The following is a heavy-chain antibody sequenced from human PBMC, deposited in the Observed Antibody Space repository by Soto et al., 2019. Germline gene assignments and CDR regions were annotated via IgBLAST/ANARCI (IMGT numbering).Heavy chain of an antibody. V-gene: IGHV1-18*01. Sequence: GASVKVSCKASGYTFTSYGISWVRHAPGQGLEWMGWISAYNGNTNYAQKLQGRVTMTTDTSTSTAYMELRSLRSDDTAVYYCARDTVSELHDAFDIWGQGTMVTVSS. CDR3: ARDTVSELHDAFDI. CDR2: ISAYNGNT. D-gene: IGHD1-7*01. CDR1: GYTFTSYG. J-gene: IGHJ3*02.